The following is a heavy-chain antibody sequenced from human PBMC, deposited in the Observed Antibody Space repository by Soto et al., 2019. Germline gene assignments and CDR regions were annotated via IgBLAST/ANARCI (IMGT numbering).Heavy chain of an antibody. V-gene: IGHV3-30-3*01. CDR3: ARDFMATIFYYGMDV. J-gene: IGHJ6*02. D-gene: IGHD5-12*01. CDR2: ISYDGSNK. CDR1: GFSLRIYA. Sequence: GWSIGLGCADCGFSLRIYAMHLVRKAPGKGLEWVAVISYDGSNKYYADSVKGRFTISRDNSKNTLYLQMNSLRAEDTAVYYCARDFMATIFYYGMDVWGQGTTVTVSS.